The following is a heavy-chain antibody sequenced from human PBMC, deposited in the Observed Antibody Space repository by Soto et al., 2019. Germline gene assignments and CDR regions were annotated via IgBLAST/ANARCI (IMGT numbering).Heavy chain of an antibody. V-gene: IGHV1-69*01. CDR2: IIPIFNAT. D-gene: IGHD3-3*01. CDR1: GGTFSSYA. CDR3: AREDFDSEIYYGMDV. J-gene: IGHJ6*02. Sequence: QVQLVQSGSSVKKPGSSVKVSCKASGGTFSSYAISWVRQAPGQGLEWMGGIIPIFNATPYAQKFQGRVTITADESTSTAYLELSRLGSEDTAVYYCAREDFDSEIYYGMDVWGQGTTVTVSS.